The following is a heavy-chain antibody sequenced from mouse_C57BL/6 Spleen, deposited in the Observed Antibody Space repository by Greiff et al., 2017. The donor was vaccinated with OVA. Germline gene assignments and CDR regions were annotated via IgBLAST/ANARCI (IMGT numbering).Heavy chain of an antibody. V-gene: IGHV5-9-1*02. CDR1: GFTFSSYA. CDR2: ISSTGGYI. D-gene: IGHD2-3*01. J-gene: IGHJ4*01. CDR3: TRSIYDGYYKYAMDY. Sequence: EVQVEESGAGLVKPGGSLKLSCAASGFTFSSYAMSWVSQTPEKRLEWVAYISSTGGYIYYAATVKGRFTITRDKARITLYLQISRLKSEDTAMYYCTRSIYDGYYKYAMDYWGQGTSVTVSS.